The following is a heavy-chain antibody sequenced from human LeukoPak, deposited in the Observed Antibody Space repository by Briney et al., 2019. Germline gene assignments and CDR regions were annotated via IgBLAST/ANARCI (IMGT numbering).Heavy chain of an antibody. Sequence: PSETLSLTCTVSGGSISSYYWSWIRQPPGKGLEWIGYIYYSGSTNYNPSLKSRVTISVDTSKNQFSLKLSSVTAADTAVYYCASSSSYSGSYYGLFFNAFDIWGQGTMVTVSS. CDR1: GGSISSYY. CDR3: ASSSSYSGSYYGLFFNAFDI. J-gene: IGHJ3*02. CDR2: IYYSGST. D-gene: IGHD1-26*01. V-gene: IGHV4-59*01.